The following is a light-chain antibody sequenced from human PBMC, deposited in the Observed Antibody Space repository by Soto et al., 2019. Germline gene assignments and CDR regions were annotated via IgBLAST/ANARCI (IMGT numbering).Light chain of an antibody. J-gene: IGKJ4*01. CDR1: HAISSY. Sequence: INLTQSPSSLSASVGDRVTITCRASHAISSYLAWYQQKPGKAPNLLIYAASTLQSGVPSRFSGSGSGTDFTLTISSLQPEDFATYFCQQLNSYPLTFGGGTKVDI. CDR3: QQLNSYPLT. V-gene: IGKV1-9*01. CDR2: AAS.